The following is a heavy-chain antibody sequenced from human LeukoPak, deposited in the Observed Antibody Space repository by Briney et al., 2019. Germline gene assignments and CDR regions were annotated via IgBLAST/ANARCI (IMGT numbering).Heavy chain of an antibody. CDR2: IYYSGST. D-gene: IGHD4-17*01. Sequence: SETLSLTCTVSGGSISSSSYYWGWIRQPPGKGLEWIGSIYYSGSTYYNPSLKSRVTISVDTSKNQFSLKLSSVTAADTAVYYCAREGGTVTNFDYWGQGTLVTVSS. V-gene: IGHV4-39*07. CDR3: AREGGTVTNFDY. J-gene: IGHJ4*02. CDR1: GGSISSSSYY.